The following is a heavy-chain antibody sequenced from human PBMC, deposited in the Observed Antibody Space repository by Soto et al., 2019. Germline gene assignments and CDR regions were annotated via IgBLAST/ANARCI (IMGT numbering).Heavy chain of an antibody. CDR3: ASSGKIVGAITGYYFDY. J-gene: IGHJ4*02. CDR2: SYHSGST. D-gene: IGHD1-26*01. V-gene: IGHV4-4*02. CDR1: GGSINSSNW. Sequence: SETLSLTCAVSGGSINSSNWWGWVRQPPGKGLEWIGESYHSGSTNYNPPLKSRVTISVDKSKSQFSLKLSSVTAADTAVYYCASSGKIVGAITGYYFDYWGQGTLVTVSS.